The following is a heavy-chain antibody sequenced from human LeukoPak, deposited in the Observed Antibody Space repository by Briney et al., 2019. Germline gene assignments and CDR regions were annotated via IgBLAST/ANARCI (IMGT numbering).Heavy chain of an antibody. J-gene: IGHJ4*02. CDR3: AKGGDYWNYYFDY. D-gene: IGHD4-17*01. Sequence: GGSLRLSCAASGFTFSNAWTSWVRQAPGKGLEWVSVIYSGGSTYYADSVKGRFTISRDNSKNTLYLQMNSLRAEDTAVYYCAKGGDYWNYYFDYWGQGTLVTVSS. V-gene: IGHV3-53*01. CDR2: IYSGGST. CDR1: GFTFSNAW.